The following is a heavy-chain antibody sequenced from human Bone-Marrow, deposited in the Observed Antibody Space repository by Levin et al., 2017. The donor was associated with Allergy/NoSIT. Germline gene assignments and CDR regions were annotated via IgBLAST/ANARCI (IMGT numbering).Heavy chain of an antibody. CDR2: IIPIFGTA. CDR1: GGTFSSYA. J-gene: IGHJ6*02. CDR3: ARDGGKAPSCSGGSCYPRFTNYYDYYGMDV. D-gene: IGHD2-15*01. V-gene: IGHV1-69*13. Sequence: ASVKVSCKASGGTFSSYAISWVRQAPGQGLEWMGGIIPIFGTANYAQKFQGRVTITADESTSTAYMELSSLRSEDTAVYYCARDGGKAPSCSGGSCYPRFTNYYDYYGMDVWGQGTTVTVSS.